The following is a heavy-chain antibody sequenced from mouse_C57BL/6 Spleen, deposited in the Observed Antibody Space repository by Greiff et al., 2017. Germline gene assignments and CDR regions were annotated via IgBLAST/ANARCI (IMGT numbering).Heavy chain of an antibody. J-gene: IGHJ4*01. V-gene: IGHV1-31*01. Sequence: EVQLQQSGPELVKPGASVKISCKASGYSFTGYYMHWVKQSHGNILDWIGYIYPYNGVSSYNQKFKGKATLTVDKSSSTVYMELRSLTSEDSAVYYCARFITTVVATRGYAMDYWGQGTSVTVSS. CDR2: IYPYNGVS. CDR1: GYSFTGYY. D-gene: IGHD1-1*01. CDR3: ARFITTVVATRGYAMDY.